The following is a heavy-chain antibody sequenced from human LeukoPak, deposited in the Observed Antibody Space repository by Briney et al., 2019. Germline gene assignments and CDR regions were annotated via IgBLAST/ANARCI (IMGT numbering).Heavy chain of an antibody. J-gene: IGHJ3*02. V-gene: IGHV3-21*01. Sequence: PGGSLRLSCGASGFTFSTYTMNWVRQASGKGLEWVSSISSSSNYIYYADSVKGRFTISRDNAKNSLYLQMNSLRAEDTAVYYCAREGTDAFDIWGQGTMVTVSS. CDR1: GFTFSTYT. CDR3: AREGTDAFDI. CDR2: ISSSSNYI.